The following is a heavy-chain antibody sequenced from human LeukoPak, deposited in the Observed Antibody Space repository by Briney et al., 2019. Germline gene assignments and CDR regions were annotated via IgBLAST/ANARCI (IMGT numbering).Heavy chain of an antibody. CDR2: ISSSSSYI. Sequence: GGSLRLSCAASGFTFSSYSMNWVRQAPGKGLEWVSSISSSSSYIYYADSVKGRFTISRDNAKNSLYLQMNSLRAEDTAVYYCAKELYDSSGYYYVWGQGTLVTVSS. V-gene: IGHV3-21*01. J-gene: IGHJ4*02. CDR3: AKELYDSSGYYYV. D-gene: IGHD3-22*01. CDR1: GFTFSSYS.